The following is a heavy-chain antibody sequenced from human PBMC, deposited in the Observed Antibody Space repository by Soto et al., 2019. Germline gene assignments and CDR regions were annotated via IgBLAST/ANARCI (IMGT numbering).Heavy chain of an antibody. CDR3: ASYEGGDPYAFDI. J-gene: IGHJ3*02. CDR2: MNPNSGNT. V-gene: IGHV1-8*02. D-gene: IGHD2-21*01. Sequence: ASVKVSCKASGYTFISYDINWVRQATGQGLEWMGWMNPNSGNTGYAQKFQGRVTMTRNTSISTAYMELSSLRSEDTAVYYCASYEGGDPYAFDIWGQGTMVTVSS. CDR1: GYTFISYD.